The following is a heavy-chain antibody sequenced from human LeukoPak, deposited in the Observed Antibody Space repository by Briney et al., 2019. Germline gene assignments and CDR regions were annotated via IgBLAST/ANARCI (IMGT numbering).Heavy chain of an antibody. CDR3: ARCDYVWGDYRYRPILYFDF. V-gene: IGHV1-18*01. Sequence: ASVEVSCKASGYTFSSYGISGVRQAPGQGLEWMGWISGYDGNRNYAQKFQGRVTMTTDPSTSTANMELRSLRFDDTAVYYCARCDYVWGDYRYRPILYFDFWGQGSLVTVSS. CDR1: GYTFSSYG. J-gene: IGHJ4*02. D-gene: IGHD3-16*02. CDR2: ISGYDGNR.